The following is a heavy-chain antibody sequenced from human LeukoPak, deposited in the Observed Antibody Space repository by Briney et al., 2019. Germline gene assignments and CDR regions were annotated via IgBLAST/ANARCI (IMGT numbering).Heavy chain of an antibody. Sequence: GGSLRLSCVASGFTFSISSMSWVRQAPGKGLEWVSYISSSSSSIYDADSVRGRFTISRDNSKNTLYLQMNSLRAEDTAVYYCAKEARDAFDIWGQGTMVTVSS. V-gene: IGHV3-48*01. J-gene: IGHJ3*02. CDR2: ISSSSSSI. CDR3: AKEARDAFDI. CDR1: GFTFSISS.